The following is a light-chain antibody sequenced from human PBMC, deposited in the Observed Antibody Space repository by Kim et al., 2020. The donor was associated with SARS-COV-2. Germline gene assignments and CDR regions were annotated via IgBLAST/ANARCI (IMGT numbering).Light chain of an antibody. CDR2: TAS. CDR1: QGVGFD. Sequence: VSPGKRGTLSCRASQGVGFDLAWYQQKPGQPPRLLIYTASTWATGIPARFSASGSGTEFTLTIDNLQSEDLAIYSCQQYNNWPPTFGQGTKVDIK. CDR3: QQYNNWPPT. J-gene: IGKJ1*01. V-gene: IGKV3-15*01.